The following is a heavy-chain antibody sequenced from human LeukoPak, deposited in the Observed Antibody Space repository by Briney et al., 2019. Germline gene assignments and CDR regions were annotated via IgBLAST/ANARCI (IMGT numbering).Heavy chain of an antibody. CDR2: IFYTGST. V-gene: IGHV4-59*11. CDR1: GGSISSHY. CDR3: ARVNWGGFDI. J-gene: IGHJ3*02. D-gene: IGHD7-27*01. Sequence: SETLSLTCFVSGGSISSHYWTWIRQPPGKGLECIGDIFYTGSTTYSPSLKSRATISIETSKNQISLKLRSVTAADTAVYFCARVNWGGFDIWGQGTLATVPS.